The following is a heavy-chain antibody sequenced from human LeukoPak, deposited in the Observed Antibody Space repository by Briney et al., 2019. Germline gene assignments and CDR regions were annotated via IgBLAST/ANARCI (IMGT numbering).Heavy chain of an antibody. V-gene: IGHV4-39*07. D-gene: IGHD3-9*01. Sequence: PSETLSLTCTVSGGSISSSSYYWGWIRQPPGKGLEWIGSIYYSGSTYYNPSLKSRVTISEDTSKNQFSLKLSSVTAADTAVYYCARDRYFDWLPPLFDYWGQGTLVTVSS. CDR1: GGSISSSSYY. J-gene: IGHJ4*02. CDR2: IYYSGST. CDR3: ARDRYFDWLPPLFDY.